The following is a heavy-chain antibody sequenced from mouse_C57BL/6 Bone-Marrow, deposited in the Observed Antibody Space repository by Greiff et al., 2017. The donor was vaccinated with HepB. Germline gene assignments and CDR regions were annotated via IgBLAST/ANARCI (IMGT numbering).Heavy chain of an antibody. V-gene: IGHV1-50*01. D-gene: IGHD2-4*01. J-gene: IGHJ4*01. CDR3: ARRLRRGGYYAMDY. Sequence: QVQLQQPGAELVKPGASVKLSCKASGYTFTSYWMQWVKQRPGQGLEWIGEIDPSDSYTNYNQKFKGKATLTVDKSSSTAYMELRSLTSEDSAVYYCARRLRRGGYYAMDYWGQGTSVTVSS. CDR1: GYTFTSYW. CDR2: IDPSDSYT.